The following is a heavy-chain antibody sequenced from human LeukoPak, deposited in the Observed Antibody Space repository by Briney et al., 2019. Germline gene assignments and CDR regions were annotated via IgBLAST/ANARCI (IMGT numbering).Heavy chain of an antibody. CDR3: ARDGVVPAASDY. CDR2: IYHSGST. J-gene: IGHJ4*02. Sequence: SETLSLTCTVSGYSISSGYYWGWIRQPPGKGLEWIGSIYHSGSTYYNPSLKSRVTISVDTSKNQFSLKLSSVTAADTAVYYCARDGVVPAASDYWGQGTLVTVSS. V-gene: IGHV4-38-2*02. CDR1: GYSISSGYY. D-gene: IGHD2-2*01.